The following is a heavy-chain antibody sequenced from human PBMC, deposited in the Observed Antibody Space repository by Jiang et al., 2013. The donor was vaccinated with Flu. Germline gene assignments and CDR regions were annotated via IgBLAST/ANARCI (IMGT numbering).Heavy chain of an antibody. CDR2: IIPILGIA. D-gene: IGHD3-22*01. CDR1: GGTFSNYA. CDR3: ALDSNAYYACDI. Sequence: SGAEVKKPGSSVKVSCKASGGTFSNYAISWVRQAPGQGLEWMGRIIPILGIANYAQKFQGRVTLSADKSTSTAYMEVTDLTSEDTAIYYCALDSNAYYACDIWGQGTMVSVSS. J-gene: IGHJ3*02. V-gene: IGHV1-69*04.